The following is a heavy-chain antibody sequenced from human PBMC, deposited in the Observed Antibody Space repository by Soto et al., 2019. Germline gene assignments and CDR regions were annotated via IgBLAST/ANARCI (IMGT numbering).Heavy chain of an antibody. Sequence: SVKVSCKASGGTFSSYAINWVRQAPGQGLEWMGGIIPIFGAANYAQKFQGRVTITADESTSTVYMELSSLRSEDTAVYYCARGEIAVVRRYFDLWGRGTLVTVSS. D-gene: IGHD6-19*01. CDR2: IIPIFGAA. J-gene: IGHJ2*01. V-gene: IGHV1-69*13. CDR1: GGTFSSYA. CDR3: ARGEIAVVRRYFDL.